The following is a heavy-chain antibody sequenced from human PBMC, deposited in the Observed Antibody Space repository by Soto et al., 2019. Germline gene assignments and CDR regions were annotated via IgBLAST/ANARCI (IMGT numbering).Heavy chain of an antibody. CDR3: ARVPYGVYWCFDL. CDR1: GGSISSGGYY. D-gene: IGHD4-17*01. V-gene: IGHV4-31*03. J-gene: IGHJ2*01. Sequence: QVQLQELGPGLVKPSQTLSLTCTVSGGSISSGGYYWSWIRQHPGKGLEWFGYIYYSGSTYYNPSLKSRVTVSVDTSKNQFSLKLTSVTAADTAVYYCARVPYGVYWCFDLWGRGTLVTVSS. CDR2: IYYSGST.